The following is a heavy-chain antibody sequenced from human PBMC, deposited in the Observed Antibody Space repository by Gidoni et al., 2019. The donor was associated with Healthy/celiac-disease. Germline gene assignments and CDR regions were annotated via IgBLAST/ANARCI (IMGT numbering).Heavy chain of an antibody. J-gene: IGHJ6*02. CDR2: IRSKAYGGTT. D-gene: IGHD3-3*01. V-gene: IGHV3-49*04. Sequence: VQLLESGGDLAQPGRSLRLSCTASGFTLGDSALSWVRQAPGKGLGWGGCIRSKAYGGTTEYAASVKGRFNISRDDSKSIAYLQMNSLKTEDTAGYYGTRDHDFWSGYPHLHYYYYGMDVWGQGTTVTVS. CDR1: GFTLGDSA. CDR3: TRDHDFWSGYPHLHYYYYGMDV.